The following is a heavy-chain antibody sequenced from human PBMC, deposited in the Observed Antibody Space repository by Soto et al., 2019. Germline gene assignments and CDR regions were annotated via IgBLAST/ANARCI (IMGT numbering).Heavy chain of an antibody. CDR2: IYYSGST. CDR3: ARSGIEMATISVFRDNWFDP. J-gene: IGHJ5*02. V-gene: IGHV4-31*03. Sequence: SETLSLTCTVSGGSISSGGYYWSWIRQHPGKGLEWIGYIYYSGSTYYNPSLKSRVTISVDTSKNQFSLKLSSVTAADTAVYYCARSGIEMATISVFRDNWFDPWGQGTLVTVSS. D-gene: IGHD5-12*01. CDR1: GGSISSGGYY.